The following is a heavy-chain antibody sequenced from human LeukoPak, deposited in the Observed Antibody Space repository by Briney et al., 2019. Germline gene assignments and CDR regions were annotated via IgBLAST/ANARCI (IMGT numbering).Heavy chain of an antibody. CDR3: ARDQHDFWSGYYYDY. CDR1: GYTFTGYY. V-gene: IGHV1-2*02. Sequence: GASVKVSCKASGYTFTGYYMHWVRQAPGQGLEWTGWIDPNSGGTNYAQKFQGRVTMTRDTSISTAYMELSRLRSDDTAVYYCARDQHDFWSGYYYDYWGQGTLVTVSS. CDR2: IDPNSGGT. D-gene: IGHD3-3*01. J-gene: IGHJ4*02.